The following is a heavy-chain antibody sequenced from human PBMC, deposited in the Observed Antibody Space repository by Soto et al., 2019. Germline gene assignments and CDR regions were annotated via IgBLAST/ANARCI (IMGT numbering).Heavy chain of an antibody. D-gene: IGHD7-27*01. J-gene: IGHJ6*02. Sequence: GGSLRLSCAASGFNFSSYSMNWVRQAPGKGLEWVSYISSSSSTIYYADSVKGRFTISRDNAKNSLYLQMNSLRDEDTAVYYCARDSPKDWGYYGMDVWGQGTTVTVSS. V-gene: IGHV3-48*02. CDR1: GFNFSSYS. CDR2: ISSSSSTI. CDR3: ARDSPKDWGYYGMDV.